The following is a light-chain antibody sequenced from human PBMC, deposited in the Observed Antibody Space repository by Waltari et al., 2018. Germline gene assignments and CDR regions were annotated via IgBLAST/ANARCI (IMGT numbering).Light chain of an antibody. J-gene: IGLJ2*01. CDR3: SSYTSISTRV. CDR1: SSDVGGYND. Sequence: QSALTLPASVSGSPGQSITISCTGTSSDVGGYNDVSWYQQHPGNAPKLMIYEVSKLPLCVSNRFSVSKSDNTASLTISGLQAEDEADYHYSSYTSISTRVFDGGTKLTVL. V-gene: IGLV2-14*01. CDR2: EVS.